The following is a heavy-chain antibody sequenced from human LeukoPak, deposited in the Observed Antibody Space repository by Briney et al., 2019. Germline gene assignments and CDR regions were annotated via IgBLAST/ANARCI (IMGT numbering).Heavy chain of an antibody. CDR3: ARNENSGWGYFDY. CDR1: RFTFNSYA. D-gene: IGHD5-12*01. V-gene: IGHV3-23*01. J-gene: IGHJ4*02. CDR2: IGGSNGIT. Sequence: HPGGSLRLSCAASRFTFNSYAMSWVRQAPGKGLEWVSVIGGSNGITFYVGSVKGRFTISRDNSKDTLYLQMNSLGAEDTAVYYCARNENSGWGYFDYWGQGTLVTVSS.